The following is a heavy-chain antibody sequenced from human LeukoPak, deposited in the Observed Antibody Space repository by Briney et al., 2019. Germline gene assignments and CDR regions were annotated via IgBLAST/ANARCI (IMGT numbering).Heavy chain of an antibody. CDR3: ARVTVDYYYMDV. CDR2: ISFSSGYM. CDR1: GFTFSNSN. Sequence: PGGSLRLSCAASGFTFSNSNMNWVRQAPGKGLEWVSSISFSSGYMYYAASVKGRFTISRDNAKNSLFLQLNSLRVEDTAVYFCARVTVDYYYMDVWGEGPRSPSP. J-gene: IGHJ6*03. V-gene: IGHV3-21*01.